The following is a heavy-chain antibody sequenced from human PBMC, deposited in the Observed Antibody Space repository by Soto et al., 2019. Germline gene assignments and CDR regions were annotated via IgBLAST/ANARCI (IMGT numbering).Heavy chain of an antibody. CDR1: GGTFSSYT. CDR3: ARDHRGEFLWFWELTHNWFDP. J-gene: IGHJ5*02. Sequence: QVQLVQSGAEVKKPGSSVKVSCKASGGTFSSYTISWVRQAPGQGLEWMGRIISIFGIANYAQKFQCRVTYTADNFKSTAYMELSSMRSEEKAVYYCARDHRGEFLWFWELTHNWFDPWGQGTPNTVSS. V-gene: IGHV1-69*08. D-gene: IGHD3-10*01. CDR2: IISIFGIA.